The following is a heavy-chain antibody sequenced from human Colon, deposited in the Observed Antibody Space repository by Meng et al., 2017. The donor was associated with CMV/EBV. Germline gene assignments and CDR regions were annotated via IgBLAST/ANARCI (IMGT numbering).Heavy chain of an antibody. J-gene: IGHJ4*02. D-gene: IGHD2-2*03. CDR1: GVSVSSGSDY. CDR2: IFYSGPT. Sequence: SETLSLTCTVSGVSVSSGSDYWTWIRQPPGKALEWIGYIFYSGPTNYSPSLKSRLTISVDTSKNEFSLNLISVTAADTAVYYCARETGYCNATNCYRGLDSWGQGTLVTVSS. V-gene: IGHV4-61*01. CDR3: ARETGYCNATNCYRGLDS.